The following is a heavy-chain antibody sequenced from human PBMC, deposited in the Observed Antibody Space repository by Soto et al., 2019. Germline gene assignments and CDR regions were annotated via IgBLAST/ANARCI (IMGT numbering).Heavy chain of an antibody. J-gene: IGHJ4*02. D-gene: IGHD3-10*01. CDR2: ISGSGGST. Sequence: EVQLLESGGGLVQPGGTLRLSCAASGFTFSSYAMNWVRQAPGKGLEWVSVISGSGGSTYYADSVKGRFTISRDNSKNTLYLQMNSLRAEDTAVYYCAKRGSGTFFDYWGQGTLVTVSS. CDR3: AKRGSGTFFDY. V-gene: IGHV3-23*01. CDR1: GFTFSSYA.